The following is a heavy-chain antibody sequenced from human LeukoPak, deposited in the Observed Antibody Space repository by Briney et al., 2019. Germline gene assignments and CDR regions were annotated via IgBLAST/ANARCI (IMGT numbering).Heavy chain of an antibody. D-gene: IGHD6-19*01. Sequence: ASVKVSCKASGYTFTSYGISWVRQAPGQGLEWMGWISAYNGNTNYAQKFQGRVTITTDESTSTAYMELSSLRSEDTAVYYCARGDRQWLAFDYWGQGTLVTVSS. CDR2: ISAYNGNT. V-gene: IGHV1-18*01. J-gene: IGHJ4*02. CDR1: GYTFTSYG. CDR3: ARGDRQWLAFDY.